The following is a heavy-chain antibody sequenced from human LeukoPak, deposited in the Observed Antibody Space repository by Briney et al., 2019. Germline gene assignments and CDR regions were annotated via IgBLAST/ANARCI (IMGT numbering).Heavy chain of an antibody. J-gene: IGHJ6*02. CDR3: ARWLVVVAATPQRYYYYGMDV. CDR1: GFTFRTYA. CDR2: ITDSGGNT. V-gene: IGHV3-23*01. Sequence: GGSLRLSCTASGFTFRTYAMSWVRQAPGKGLEWVSAITDSGGNTYYAAPVKGRFTISRDNSKNTLYLQMNSLRAEDTAVYYCARWLVVVAATPQRYYYYGMDVWGQGTTVTVSS. D-gene: IGHD2-15*01.